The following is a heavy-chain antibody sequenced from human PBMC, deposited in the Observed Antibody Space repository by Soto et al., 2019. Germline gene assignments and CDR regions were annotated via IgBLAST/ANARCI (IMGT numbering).Heavy chain of an antibody. J-gene: IGHJ6*02. V-gene: IGHV4-31*03. D-gene: IGHD3-3*01. CDR3: ARGWAGRFLGVYYGVDV. Sequence: QVQLQESGPGLVKPSQTLSLTCTVSGVSVNSGAYHCNWIRQHPGKGLDWIGYIYYNGDTSYNSSRESRSNISIDTSKNQFSLTLTAVTAADTAVYFCARGWAGRFLGVYYGVDVWGPGTMVTVSS. CDR1: GVSVNSGAYH. CDR2: IYYNGDT.